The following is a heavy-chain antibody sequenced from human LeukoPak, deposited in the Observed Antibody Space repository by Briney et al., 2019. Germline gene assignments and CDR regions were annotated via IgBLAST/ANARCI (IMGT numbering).Heavy chain of an antibody. V-gene: IGHV1-2*02. CDR2: IKPDSGDT. CDR1: GYTFSGYY. Sequence: ASVKVSCKASGYTFSGYYIHWVRQAPGQGLEWMGLIKPDSGDTNYAQNFRGRVTMTRDTSITTAYMELNRLTSDDTAVYYCVRDRPHNWFDPWGQGTLVTVSS. J-gene: IGHJ5*02. CDR3: VRDRPHNWFDP.